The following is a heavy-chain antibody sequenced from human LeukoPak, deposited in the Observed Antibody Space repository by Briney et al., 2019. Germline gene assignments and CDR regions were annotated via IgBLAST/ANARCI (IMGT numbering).Heavy chain of an antibody. D-gene: IGHD3-9*01. CDR3: ARASDILTGYPSFDY. J-gene: IGHJ4*02. CDR2: ISAYNGNT. Sequence: ASVKVSCKASGYTFTSYGISWVRQAPGQGLEWMGWISAYNGNTNYAQKLQGRVTMTTDTSTSTAYMELRSLRSDDTAVYYCARASDILTGYPSFDYWGQGPLVTVSS. CDR1: GYTFTSYG. V-gene: IGHV1-18*04.